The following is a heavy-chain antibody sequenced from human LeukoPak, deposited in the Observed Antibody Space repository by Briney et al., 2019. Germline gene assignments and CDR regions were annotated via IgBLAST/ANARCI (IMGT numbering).Heavy chain of an antibody. J-gene: IGHJ4*02. D-gene: IGHD3-10*01. CDR1: GFTFSSYE. V-gene: IGHV3-48*03. CDR2: ISSSGSTI. Sequence: GGSLRLFCAASGFTFSSYEMNWVRQAPGKGLEWVSYISSSGSTIYYADSVKGRFTISRDNAKSSLYLQMNSLRAEDTAVYYCARDEGMVRGAPVGYWGQGTLVTVSS. CDR3: ARDEGMVRGAPVGY.